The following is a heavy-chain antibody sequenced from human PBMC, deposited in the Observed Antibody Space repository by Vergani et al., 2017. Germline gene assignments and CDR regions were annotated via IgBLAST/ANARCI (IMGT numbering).Heavy chain of an antibody. D-gene: IGHD4-23*01. CDR2: IYYSGST. CDR3: ARVESTTTVLTPGGNYYYYGMDV. V-gene: IGHV4-61*01. J-gene: IGHJ6*02. Sequence: QVQLQESGPGLVKPSEILSLTCTVSGGSVSSGSYYWSWIRQPPGKGLEWIGYIYYSGSTNYNPSLKSRVTISVDTSKNQFSLKLSSVTAADTAVYYCARVESTTTVLTPGGNYYYYGMDVWGQGTTVTVSS. CDR1: GGSVSSGSYY.